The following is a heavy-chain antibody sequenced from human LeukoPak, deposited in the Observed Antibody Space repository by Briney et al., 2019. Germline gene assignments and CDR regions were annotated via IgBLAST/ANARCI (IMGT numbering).Heavy chain of an antibody. CDR3: ARDLGAVAGKAGPSGWFDP. V-gene: IGHV3-33*01. CDR1: GFTFSSYG. Sequence: GRSLRLSCAASGFTFSSYGMHWARQAPGKGLEWVAIIWYDGSNKYYADSVKDRFTISRDNSKNTLYLQMNSLRAEDTAVYYCARDLGAVAGKAGPSGWFDPWGQGTLVTVSS. D-gene: IGHD6-19*01. CDR2: IWYDGSNK. J-gene: IGHJ5*02.